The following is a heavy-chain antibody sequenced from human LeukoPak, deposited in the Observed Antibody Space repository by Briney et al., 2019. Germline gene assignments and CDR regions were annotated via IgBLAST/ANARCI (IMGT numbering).Heavy chain of an antibody. CDR2: ISGSGAGT. V-gene: IGHV3-23*01. J-gene: IGHJ4*02. CDR1: GFTFSSYA. D-gene: IGHD3-10*01. CDR3: ATNSPREEYYFDY. Sequence: GGSLRLSCAASGFTFSSYAMSWVRQAPGKGLEWVSSISGSGAGTYYTDSVKGRFTISRDNSKNTLYLQMNSLRAEDTAVYYCATNSPREEYYFDYWGQGTLVTVSS.